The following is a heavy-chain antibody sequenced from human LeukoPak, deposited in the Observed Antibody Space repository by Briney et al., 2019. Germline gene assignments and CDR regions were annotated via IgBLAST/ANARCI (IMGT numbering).Heavy chain of an antibody. CDR2: IWYDGSNK. J-gene: IGHJ4*02. V-gene: IGHV3-33*01. CDR3: TRGFSGYTYGPDY. Sequence: GSLRLSCAASGFTFSNYGMHLVRQAPGKGLELVAVIWYDGSNKYYADSVKGRFTISRDNSKNPLYLQMNSLRAEDTAVYYCTRGFSGYTYGPDYWGQGTLVTVSS. D-gene: IGHD5-18*01. CDR1: GFTFSNYG.